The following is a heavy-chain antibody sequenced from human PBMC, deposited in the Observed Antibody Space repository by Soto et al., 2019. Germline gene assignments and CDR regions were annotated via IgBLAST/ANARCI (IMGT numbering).Heavy chain of an antibody. CDR2: ISSSSSTI. CDR3: AREIGAMNH. J-gene: IGHJ5*02. Sequence: EVQLVESGGGLVQPGGSLRLSCAASGFSFNYYNMNWVRQAPGKGLEWVSYISSSSSTIYYADSVKGRFTISRDNAKNSLYLEMNSLRDEDTAVYYCAREIGAMNHWGQGTLVTVSS. V-gene: IGHV3-48*02. D-gene: IGHD5-12*01. CDR1: GFSFNYYN.